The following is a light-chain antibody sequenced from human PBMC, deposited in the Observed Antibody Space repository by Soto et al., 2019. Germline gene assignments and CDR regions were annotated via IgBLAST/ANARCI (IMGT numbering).Light chain of an antibody. J-gene: IGKJ2*01. CDR3: QQYDNVPT. CDR1: QDISNY. CDR2: DAS. V-gene: IGKV1-33*01. Sequence: DIQMTQSPSSLSASVGDRVTITCQASQDISNYLNWYQQKPGKAPKLLIYDASNLETGVPSRFSGSGSGKHFTFTISSLQPEDIATYYCQQYDNVPTFGQGTKLEMK.